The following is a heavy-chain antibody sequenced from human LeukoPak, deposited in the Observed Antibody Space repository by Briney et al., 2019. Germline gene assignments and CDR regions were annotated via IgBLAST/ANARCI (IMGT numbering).Heavy chain of an antibody. CDR1: GFTFSSYA. CDR3: ARDKSGDY. V-gene: IGHV3-30-3*01. Sequence: GGSLRLSCAASGFTFSSYAMHWVRQAPGKGLEWVAVISYDGSNKYYADSVKGRFTISRDNSKNTLYLQMNSLRAEDTAVYYCARDKSGDYWGQGTLVTVSS. J-gene: IGHJ4*02. CDR2: ISYDGSNK.